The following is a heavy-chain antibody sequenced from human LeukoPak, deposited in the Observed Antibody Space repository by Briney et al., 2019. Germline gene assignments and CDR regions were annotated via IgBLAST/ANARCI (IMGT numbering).Heavy chain of an antibody. V-gene: IGHV3-9*01. J-gene: IGHJ6*03. CDR3: ARGGGANYNMDV. CDR2: ISWNSGSI. D-gene: IGHD3-16*01. Sequence: GGSLRLSCAASGFTFDDYAMHWVRQAPGKGLEWVSGISWNSGSIGYADSVKGRFTISRDNAKSTLYLQMNSLRVEDTAVYYCARGGGANYNMDVWGKGTTVTVSS. CDR1: GFTFDDYA.